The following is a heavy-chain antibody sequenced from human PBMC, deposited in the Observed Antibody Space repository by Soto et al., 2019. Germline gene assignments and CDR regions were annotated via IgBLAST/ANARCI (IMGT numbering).Heavy chain of an antibody. CDR2: ISESGGGT. Sequence: ESGGGLVQPGGSLRLSCAAAGFTFSRYAMSWVRQGPGKGLEWVSSISESGGGTYYADSVKGRFTISRDNSKSTLYLQMNSLRAEDTAVYYCAKPIQPAIRGGGDYWGQGTLVTVSS. CDR1: GFTFSRYA. V-gene: IGHV3-23*01. CDR3: AKPIQPAIRGGGDY. J-gene: IGHJ4*02. D-gene: IGHD3-10*01.